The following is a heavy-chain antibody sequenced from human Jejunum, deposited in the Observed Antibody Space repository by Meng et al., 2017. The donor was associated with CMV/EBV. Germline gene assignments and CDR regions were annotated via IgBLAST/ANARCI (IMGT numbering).Heavy chain of an antibody. CDR2: ISHDGSST. D-gene: IGHD6-13*01. V-gene: IGHV3-74*01. Sequence: GFTFTTWMHWVRQAPGEGLVWVARISHDGSSTTYADSVKGRFTISRDNAKNTLFLQMNSLRVEDTAVYFCARGPDHSSRWYGLDSWGQGTLVTVSS. CDR1: GFTFTTW. J-gene: IGHJ4*02. CDR3: ARGPDHSSRWYGLDS.